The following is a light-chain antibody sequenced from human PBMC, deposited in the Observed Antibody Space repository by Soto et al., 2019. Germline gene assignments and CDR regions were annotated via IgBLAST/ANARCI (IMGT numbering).Light chain of an antibody. CDR3: HQASSFPLS. V-gene: IGKV1-12*01. CDR2: KAS. CDR1: QSVSSW. J-gene: IGKJ4*01. Sequence: IQMTQSPATLSASVGDTVTVTCRASQSVSSWLAWYQQKPGRAPNLLIYKASTLQTGVPSRFSGSGSGTDFTLTITNLQPEDFATYYCHQASSFPLSFGGGTRWIT.